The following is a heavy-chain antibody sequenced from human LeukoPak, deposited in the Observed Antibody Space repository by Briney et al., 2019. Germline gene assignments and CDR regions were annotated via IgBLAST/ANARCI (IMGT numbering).Heavy chain of an antibody. V-gene: IGHV4-39*01. CDR3: ARPALYYYGMDV. CDR2: IYYSGST. CDR1: GGSISSSSYY. Sequence: SETLSLTCNVSGGSISSSSYYWGWIRQPPGKGLEWIGSIYYSGSTYYNPSLKSRVTISVDTSKNQFSLKLSSVTAADTAVYYCARPALYYYGMDVWGQGTTVTVSS. J-gene: IGHJ6*02.